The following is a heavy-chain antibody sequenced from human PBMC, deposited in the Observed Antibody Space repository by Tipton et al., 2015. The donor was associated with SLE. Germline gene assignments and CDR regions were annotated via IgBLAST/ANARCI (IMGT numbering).Heavy chain of an antibody. J-gene: IGHJ5*02. Sequence: TLSLTCTVSGGSISSSSYYWGWIRQPPGKGLEWIGYIYYSGSTYYNPSLKSRVTISVDTSKNQFSLKLSSVTAADTAVYYCARWGAQLGTDNWFDPWCQGTLVTVSS. V-gene: IGHV4-39*07. CDR1: GGSISSSSYY. CDR3: ARWGAQLGTDNWFDP. CDR2: IYYSGST. D-gene: IGHD1-14*01.